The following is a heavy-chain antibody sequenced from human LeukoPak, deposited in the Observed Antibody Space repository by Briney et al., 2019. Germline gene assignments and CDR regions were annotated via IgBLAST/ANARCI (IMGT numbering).Heavy chain of an antibody. Sequence: GGSLRLSCAASGFTFSSYGMHWVRQAPGKGLEWVAVISYDGSNKYYADSVKGRFTISRDNSKNTLYLQMNSLRAEDTAVYYCARDELRRELLGFGYWGQGTLVTVSS. J-gene: IGHJ4*02. D-gene: IGHD1-26*01. CDR1: GFTFSSYG. CDR2: ISYDGSNK. V-gene: IGHV3-30*03. CDR3: ARDELRRELLGFGY.